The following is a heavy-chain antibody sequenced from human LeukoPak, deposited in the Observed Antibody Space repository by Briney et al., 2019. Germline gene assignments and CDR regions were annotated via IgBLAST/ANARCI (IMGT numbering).Heavy chain of an antibody. Sequence: SETLSLTCAVSGGSISSSNWWSWVRQPPGKGLEWIGEIYHSGSTNYNPSLKSRVTISVDKSKNQFSLKLSSVTAADTAVYYCARLRGELLLDYFDYWGQGTLVNVSS. CDR3: ARLRGELLLDYFDY. J-gene: IGHJ4*02. V-gene: IGHV4-4*02. CDR1: GGSISSSNW. CDR2: IYHSGST. D-gene: IGHD1-26*01.